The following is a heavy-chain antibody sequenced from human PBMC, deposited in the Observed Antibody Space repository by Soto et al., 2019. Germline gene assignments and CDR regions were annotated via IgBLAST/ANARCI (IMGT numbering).Heavy chain of an antibody. CDR3: ARRFGSFYGMDV. J-gene: IGHJ6*01. CDR1: GGAFSSYG. CDR2: IIPVVGTA. D-gene: IGHD3-10*01. V-gene: IGHV1-69*01. Sequence: QLQLVQSGAEVKKPGSSVKVSCKASGGAFSSYGVNWVRQAPGEGLEWKGGIIPVVGTANYAQKFQGRVTITADESTGTAYMELSSLRSEDTAVYYCARRFGSFYGMDVWGQGSTVTVSS.